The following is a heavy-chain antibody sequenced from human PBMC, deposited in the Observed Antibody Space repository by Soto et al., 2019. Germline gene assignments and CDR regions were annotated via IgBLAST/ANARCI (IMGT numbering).Heavy chain of an antibody. Sequence: QVQLVQSGADMKRPGASVKVSCKASGYTFTSYAISWVRQAPGQGLEWMGWISAYNGNTNYAQNLQGRVTMTTDASTTTAYMELRSLRSDDTAVYYCARVLERTTLIPCFFDYWGQGTLVSVSS. D-gene: IGHD4-17*01. CDR2: ISAYNGNT. V-gene: IGHV1-18*04. CDR1: GYTFTSYA. J-gene: IGHJ4*02. CDR3: ARVLERTTLIPCFFDY.